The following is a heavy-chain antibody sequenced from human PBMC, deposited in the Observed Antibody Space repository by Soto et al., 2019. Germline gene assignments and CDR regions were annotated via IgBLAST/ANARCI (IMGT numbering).Heavy chain of an antibody. J-gene: IGHJ5*02. CDR1: GGTFSSYT. Sequence: GASVKVSCKASGGTFSSYTISWVRQAPGQGLEWMGRIIPILGIANYAQKFQGRVTITADKSTSTAYMELSSLRSDDTAVYYCARDLYYDILTGYYRFDPWGQGTLVTVSS. D-gene: IGHD3-9*01. V-gene: IGHV1-69*04. CDR2: IIPILGIA. CDR3: ARDLYYDILTGYYRFDP.